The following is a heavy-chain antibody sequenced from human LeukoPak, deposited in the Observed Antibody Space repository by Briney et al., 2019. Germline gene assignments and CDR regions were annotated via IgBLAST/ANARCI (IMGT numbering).Heavy chain of an antibody. CDR3: ARDLSGSLYFDY. Sequence: SETLSLTCTVSGASISIYYYNWIRQTAGGGLEWIGRLYISGSTDYNPSLKSRVTISVDTSNNQFSLKLNSVTAADTAVYFCARDLSGSLYFDYWGQGVLVTVSS. CDR1: GASISIYY. D-gene: IGHD3-10*01. V-gene: IGHV4-4*07. CDR2: LYISGST. J-gene: IGHJ4*02.